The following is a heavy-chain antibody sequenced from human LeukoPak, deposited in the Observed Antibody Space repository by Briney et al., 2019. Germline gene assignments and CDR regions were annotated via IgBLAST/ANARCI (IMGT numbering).Heavy chain of an antibody. CDR1: GYIFTSYY. V-gene: IGHV1-46*01. CDR3: ARGGPVGNYDSSGYYLH. D-gene: IGHD3-22*01. Sequence: ASVKVSCKASGYIFTSYYIHWVQRAPGQGLEWMGIIDPRGGSTTYAQKFQGSVTMTRYASTNPVYMELSSLRSDDTAVYYCARGGPVGNYDSSGYYLHWGQGTLVTVSS. CDR2: IDPRGGST. J-gene: IGHJ4*02.